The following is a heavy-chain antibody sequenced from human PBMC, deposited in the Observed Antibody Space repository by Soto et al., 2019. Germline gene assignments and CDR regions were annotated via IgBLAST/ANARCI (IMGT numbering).Heavy chain of an antibody. V-gene: IGHV1-8*01. J-gene: IGHJ4*02. CDR2: MNPNSGNT. Sequence: QVQLVQSGAEVKKSGASVKVSCKASGYTFTSHDINWVRQATGQGLAWMGWMNPNSGNTGYAQKCKGRVTMTRNTSISTAYMELSSLRSEDTAVYYCARWDYGVYARFDYWGQGTLVTVSS. D-gene: IGHD4-17*01. CDR3: ARWDYGVYARFDY. CDR1: GYTFTSHD.